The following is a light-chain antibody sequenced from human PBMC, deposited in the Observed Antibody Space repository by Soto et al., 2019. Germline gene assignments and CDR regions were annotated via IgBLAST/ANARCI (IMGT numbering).Light chain of an antibody. CDR1: QSISTE. J-gene: IGKJ2*01. CDR2: SAS. CDR3: QQGHNWPLT. V-gene: IGKV3-15*01. Sequence: EIAMTQSPATLSVSPGERATLSCRASQSISTELAWYQQIPGQPPRLLIYSASTRATGVPARFTGSGSGSESTLTISRLQYEDFANYYCQQGHNWPLTFGQGTRLEI.